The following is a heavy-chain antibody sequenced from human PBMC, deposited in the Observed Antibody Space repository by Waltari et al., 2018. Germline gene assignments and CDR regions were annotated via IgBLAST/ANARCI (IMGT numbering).Heavy chain of an antibody. J-gene: IGHJ4*02. CDR1: GASISSYY. V-gene: IGHV4-59*01. CDR2: SGN. D-gene: IGHD4-17*01. CDR3: ARSYTVTTSPIAGY. Sequence: QVQLQESGPGLVKPSETLSLTRPVFGASISSYYWSWIRQPPGKGLEWIGYSGNKYNPSLKSRVTMSLDTSKNQFSLKLSSVTAADTAVYYCARSYTVTTSPIAGYWGQGTLVTVSS.